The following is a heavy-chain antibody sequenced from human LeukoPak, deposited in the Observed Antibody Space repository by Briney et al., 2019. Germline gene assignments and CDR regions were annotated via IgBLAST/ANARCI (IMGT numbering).Heavy chain of an antibody. CDR1: GFTFSNYW. CDR2: IKQDGSET. CDR3: ANGGRWPLPYYFEY. J-gene: IGHJ4*02. Sequence: GGSLRLSCEGTGFTFSNYWMTWVRQAPGKGLEWVANIKQDGSETHYVDSVKGRFTISRDNAKNSLYLQMNSLRAEDTAVYYCANGGRWPLPYYFEYWGQGTLVTVSS. V-gene: IGHV3-7*02. D-gene: IGHD4-23*01.